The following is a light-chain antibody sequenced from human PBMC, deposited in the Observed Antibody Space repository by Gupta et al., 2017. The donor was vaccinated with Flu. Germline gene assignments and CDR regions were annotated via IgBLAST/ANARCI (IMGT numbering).Light chain of an antibody. Sequence: QLVLTQSPSASASLGASVKLTCTLSSGHSRYAIAWHQHQPEKGPRYLMMLNSDGSLSKGDGIPDRFSGSNSGADLSLIISSLQSEDDSYYYSQNWDTDTVIFGGGTKLSVL. CDR1: SGHSRYA. CDR2: LNSDGSL. CDR3: QNWDTDTVI. V-gene: IGLV4-69*01. J-gene: IGLJ2*01.